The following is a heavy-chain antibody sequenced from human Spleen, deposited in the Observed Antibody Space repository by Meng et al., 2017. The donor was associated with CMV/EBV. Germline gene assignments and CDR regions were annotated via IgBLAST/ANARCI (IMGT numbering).Heavy chain of an antibody. Sequence: CTVSGASIPHGGYYWSWIRQHPERGLEWIGFIYFSGATYYNPSLKSRITISVDASKRQFFLKLNSVTAADTAVYYCAKTDSREGGFDSWGQGTLVTVSS. CDR3: AKTDSREGGFDS. CDR2: IYFSGAT. CDR1: GASIPHGGYY. D-gene: IGHD1-1*01. J-gene: IGHJ4*02. V-gene: IGHV4-31*03.